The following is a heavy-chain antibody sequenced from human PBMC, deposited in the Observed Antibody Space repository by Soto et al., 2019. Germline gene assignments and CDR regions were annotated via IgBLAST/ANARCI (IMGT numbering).Heavy chain of an antibody. V-gene: IGHV3-74*01. CDR2: INNDGSST. J-gene: IGHJ4*02. CDR3: ASGGVAGSGTYYNDY. Sequence: EVQLVESGGGLVQPGGSLRLSCAASGFTFSSNWMHWVRQAPGKGLVWVSRINNDGSSTSYADSVKGRLTISRDNAKNTPYLQVNSLRDEDTAVYYCASGGVAGSGTYYNDYWGRGTLVTVSS. CDR1: GFTFSSNW. D-gene: IGHD3-10*01.